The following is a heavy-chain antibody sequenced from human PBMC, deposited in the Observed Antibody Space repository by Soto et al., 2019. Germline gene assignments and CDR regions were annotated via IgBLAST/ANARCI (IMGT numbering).Heavy chain of an antibody. CDR1: GGSFSGYY. Sequence: SETMSLTCAVYGGSFSGYYWSWIRQPPGKGLEWIGEINHSGSTNYNPSLKSRVTISVDTSKNQFSLKLSSVTAADTAVYYCARRFSGWTRGYFDYWGQGTLVTVSS. V-gene: IGHV4-34*01. D-gene: IGHD6-19*01. CDR2: INHSGST. J-gene: IGHJ4*02. CDR3: ARRFSGWTRGYFDY.